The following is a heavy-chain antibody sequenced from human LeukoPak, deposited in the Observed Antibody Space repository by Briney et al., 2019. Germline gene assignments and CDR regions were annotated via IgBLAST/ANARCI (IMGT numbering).Heavy chain of an antibody. Sequence: ASLKVSCKTSGYSFTSYYMHWVRQAPGQGLEWMGIINPSGGSTTYGQNFQGRLTMTSDTSTSTVYMELSSLRSEDTAVYYCARSSAYYNEADIWGQGTMVTGSS. D-gene: IGHD3-9*01. J-gene: IGHJ3*02. CDR1: GYSFTSYY. V-gene: IGHV1-46*01. CDR2: INPSGGST. CDR3: ARSSAYYNEADI.